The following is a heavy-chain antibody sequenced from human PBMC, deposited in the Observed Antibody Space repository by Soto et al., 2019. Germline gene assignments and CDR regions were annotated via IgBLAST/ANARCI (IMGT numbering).Heavy chain of an antibody. Sequence: SETLSLTCTVSGGSISSGDYYWSWIRQPPGKGLEWIGYIYYSGSTYYNPSLKSRVTISLDTSKNQFSLKLSSVTAADTAVYYCARVGSSIAVRPLDYWGQGTLVTVSS. V-gene: IGHV4-30-4*01. D-gene: IGHD6-6*01. CDR1: GGSISSGDYY. CDR2: IYYSGST. CDR3: ARVGSSIAVRPLDY. J-gene: IGHJ4*02.